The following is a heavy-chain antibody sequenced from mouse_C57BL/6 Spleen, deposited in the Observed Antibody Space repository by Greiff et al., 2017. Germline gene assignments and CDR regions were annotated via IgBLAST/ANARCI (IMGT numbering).Heavy chain of an antibody. D-gene: IGHD1-1*01. CDR1: GFSLTSYG. V-gene: IGHV2-2*01. Sequence: VKLQESGPGLVQPSQSLSITCTVSGFSLTSYGVHWVRQSPGKGLEWLGVIWSGGSTDYNAAFISRLSISKDNSKSQVFFKMNSLQADDTAIYYCARHYYGSEDYAMDYWGQGTSVTVSS. J-gene: IGHJ4*01. CDR3: ARHYYGSEDYAMDY. CDR2: IWSGGST.